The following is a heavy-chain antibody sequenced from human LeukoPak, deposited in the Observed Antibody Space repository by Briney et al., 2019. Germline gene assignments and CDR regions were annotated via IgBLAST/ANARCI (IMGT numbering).Heavy chain of an antibody. D-gene: IGHD3-16*02. CDR2: IYVTGST. V-gene: IGHV4-59*08. Sequence: PSETLSLTCTVSGGSIGTYYWSWIRQSPGKGLEWIGYIYVTGSTRYNPYLQSRVTISVDTSRNQFFLKMSSVTAADTAVYYCARHSGGGIEDMDVWGKVTKVTVSS. CDR3: ARHSGGGIEDMDV. CDR1: GGSIGTYY. J-gene: IGHJ6*03.